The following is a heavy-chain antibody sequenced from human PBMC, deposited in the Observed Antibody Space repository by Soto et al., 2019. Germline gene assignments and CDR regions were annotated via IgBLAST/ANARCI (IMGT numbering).Heavy chain of an antibody. V-gene: IGHV1-3*01. D-gene: IGHD3-10*01. J-gene: IGHJ4*01. Sequence: GASVKVSCKTFGYIFTSYNMHWVRQAPGQSPEWMGFITPATGNTEYSQRFQGRVTITRDTSASTVYMDLSSLRSEDTAVYYCAREDGGGPLDYWGQGTLVTAPQ. CDR1: GYIFTSYN. CDR3: AREDGGGPLDY. CDR2: ITPATGNT.